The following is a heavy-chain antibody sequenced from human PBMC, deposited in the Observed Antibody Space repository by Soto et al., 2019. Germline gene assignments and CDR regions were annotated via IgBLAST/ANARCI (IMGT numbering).Heavy chain of an antibody. D-gene: IGHD5-12*01. CDR1: GGSFSGYY. J-gene: IGHJ5*02. CDR2: INHSGST. Sequence: SETLSLTCAVYGGSFSGYYWSWIRQPPGKGLEWIGEINHSGSTNYNPSLKSRVTISVDTSKNQFSLKLSSVTAADTAVYYCARGRPPLRSNWLDPWGQGTLVTVSS. CDR3: ARGRPPLRSNWLDP. V-gene: IGHV4-34*01.